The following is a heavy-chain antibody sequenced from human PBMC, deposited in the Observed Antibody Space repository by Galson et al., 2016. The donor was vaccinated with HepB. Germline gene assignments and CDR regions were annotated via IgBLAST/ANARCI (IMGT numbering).Heavy chain of an antibody. CDR2: LSRDGTRT. CDR3: ARAGYFQDSSGYRSHFDY. Sequence: SLRLSCAASGFTFSAYWMHWVRQAPGKGLVWVSRLSRDGTRTNYADSVKGRFIISRDNAKNTLYLQLNSLRVEDTALYYCARAGYFQDSSGYRSHFDYWGQGALVTVSS. D-gene: IGHD3-22*01. V-gene: IGHV3-74*01. J-gene: IGHJ4*02. CDR1: GFTFSAYW.